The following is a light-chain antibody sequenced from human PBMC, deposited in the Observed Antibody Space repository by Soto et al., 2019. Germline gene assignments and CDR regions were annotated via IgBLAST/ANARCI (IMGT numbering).Light chain of an antibody. J-gene: IGKJ3*01. Sequence: DILMTQSPSTLSASVGDTVAITCRASQSISSWLAWYQQKPGKAPKLLIYDASSLESGVPSRFSGSGSGTEFTLTISSLQAEDFATYYCQESYSHSRTFGPGTKVDIK. CDR2: DAS. CDR1: QSISSW. CDR3: QESYSHSRT. V-gene: IGKV1-5*01.